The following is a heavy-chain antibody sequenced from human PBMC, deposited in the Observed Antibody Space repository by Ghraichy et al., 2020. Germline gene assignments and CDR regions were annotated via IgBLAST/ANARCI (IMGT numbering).Heavy chain of an antibody. D-gene: IGHD3-10*01. Sequence: GESLNISCAASGFTVSSNYMSWVRQAPGKGLEWVSVIYSGGSTYYADSVKGRFTISRDNSKNTLYLQMNSLRAEDTAVYYCARQMTMVRGVITHNWFDPWGQGTLVTVSS. V-gene: IGHV3-53*01. CDR1: GFTVSSNY. J-gene: IGHJ5*02. CDR2: IYSGGST. CDR3: ARQMTMVRGVITHNWFDP.